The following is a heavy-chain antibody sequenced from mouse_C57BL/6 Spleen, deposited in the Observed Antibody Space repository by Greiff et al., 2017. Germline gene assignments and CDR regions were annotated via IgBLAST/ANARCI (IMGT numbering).Heavy chain of an antibody. Sequence: VQLQQSGAELATPGASVKLSCKASGYTFNSYWMHWVKQRPGQGLDWIGYINPRRGYTKYNQKFKDKATLTADKSSSTAYMQLSILTYEDASFYYCARNYYDYGAYYFYYWGQGTTLSVSS. CDR2: INPRRGYT. CDR1: GYTFNSYW. V-gene: IGHV1-7*01. CDR3: ARNYYDYGAYYFYY. D-gene: IGHD2-4*01. J-gene: IGHJ2*01.